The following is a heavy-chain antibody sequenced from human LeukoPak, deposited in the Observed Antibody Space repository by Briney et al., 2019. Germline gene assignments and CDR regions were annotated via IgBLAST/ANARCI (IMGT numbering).Heavy chain of an antibody. Sequence: SETLSLTCTVSGGSISSYYWSWIRQPPGKGLEWIGYIYYSGSTNYNPSLKSRVTISVDTSKNQFSLKLSSVTAADTAVYYCARHLHSYYFDYWGQGTLVTVSS. CDR3: ARHLHSYYFDY. D-gene: IGHD2-15*01. V-gene: IGHV4-59*08. CDR1: GGSISSYY. CDR2: IYYSGST. J-gene: IGHJ4*02.